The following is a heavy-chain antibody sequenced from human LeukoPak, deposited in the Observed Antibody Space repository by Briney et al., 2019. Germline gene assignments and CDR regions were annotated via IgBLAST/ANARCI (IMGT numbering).Heavy chain of an antibody. V-gene: IGHV3-30*18. Sequence: PGGSLRLSCVVSGLTFSSYGMHWVRQAPGKGLEWVAVISYDGSNKYYADSGKGRFTISRDNSKNTLYLQMNSLRAEDTAVFYCAKDAPPCSGGSCYSGYYFYGMDVWGKGTTVTVSS. D-gene: IGHD2-15*01. CDR3: AKDAPPCSGGSCYSGYYFYGMDV. CDR2: ISYDGSNK. J-gene: IGHJ6*04. CDR1: GLTFSSYG.